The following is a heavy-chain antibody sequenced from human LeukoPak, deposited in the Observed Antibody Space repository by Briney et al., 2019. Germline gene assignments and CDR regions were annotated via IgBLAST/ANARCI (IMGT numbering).Heavy chain of an antibody. CDR1: GFTFTNNF. J-gene: IGHJ4*02. CDR2: IKQDGSEK. Sequence: GGSLRLSCAASGFTFTNNFMSWVRQVPGKGLEWVANIKQDGSEKTYADSVRGRFTIFRDNSKNTLSLQMNSLRPEDTALYYCTKDLRYYYADNHSEMDDHDYWGQGTLVTVSS. V-gene: IGHV3-7*01. CDR3: TKDLRYYYADNHSEMDDHDY. D-gene: IGHD4-23*01.